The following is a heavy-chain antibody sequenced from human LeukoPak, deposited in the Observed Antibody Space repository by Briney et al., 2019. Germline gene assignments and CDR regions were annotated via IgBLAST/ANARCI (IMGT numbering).Heavy chain of an antibody. D-gene: IGHD3-3*01. V-gene: IGHV1-46*01. CDR3: ARAPTFGVVTAKVGAFDI. J-gene: IGHJ3*02. CDR1: GGTFSSYT. Sequence: ASVKVSCKASGGTFSSYTIIWVRQAPGQGLEWMGIINPSGGSTSYAQKFQGRVTMTRDTSTSTVYMELSSLRSEDTAVYYCARAPTFGVVTAKVGAFDIWGQGTMVTVSS. CDR2: INPSGGST.